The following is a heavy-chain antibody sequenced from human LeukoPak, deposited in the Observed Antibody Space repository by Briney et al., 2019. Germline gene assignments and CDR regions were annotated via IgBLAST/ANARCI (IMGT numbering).Heavy chain of an antibody. CDR2: IYSAGNT. Sequence: PGGSLRLSCAVSGFTVSSNYMTWVRQAPGKGLEWVSIIYSAGNTYYADSVKGRFTISRDNSKNTLYLQRNSLRAEDTAVYYCSRQRRYCSGDNCYSGIDSWGQGTLVTVSS. CDR3: SRQRRYCSGDNCYSGIDS. D-gene: IGHD2-15*01. CDR1: GFTVSSNY. J-gene: IGHJ4*02. V-gene: IGHV3-53*01.